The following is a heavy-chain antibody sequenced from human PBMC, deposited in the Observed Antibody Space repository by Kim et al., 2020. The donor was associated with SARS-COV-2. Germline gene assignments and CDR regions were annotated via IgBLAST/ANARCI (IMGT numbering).Heavy chain of an antibody. CDR2: ISYSGNT. Sequence: SETLSLTCTVSGGSISNYYWSWIRQPPGKGLEWIGYISYSGNTNYKPSLKSRVTISVDTSKNQFSLKMTSVTAADTAVYYCARGVWFGELNWFDPWGQGTLVTVSS. J-gene: IGHJ5*02. V-gene: IGHV4-59*01. CDR3: ARGVWFGELNWFDP. D-gene: IGHD3-10*01. CDR1: GGSISNYY.